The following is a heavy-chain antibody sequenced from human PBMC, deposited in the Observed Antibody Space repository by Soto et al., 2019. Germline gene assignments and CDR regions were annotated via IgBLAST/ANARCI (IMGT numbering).Heavy chain of an antibody. CDR3: ASYYFYSSGYDGMDV. V-gene: IGHV3-48*02. J-gene: IGHJ6*02. CDR2: IIDSASNT. D-gene: IGHD3-22*01. Sequence: PGGCVRLSCAAVGFKISSSSMNWVRQAPGRGLEWVAYIIDSASNTLYADSLKGRFTVSRDTAKNSLYLQMSRLRYEDRAVYYCASYYFYSSGYDGMDVWGQGTTVTVSS. CDR1: GFKISSSS.